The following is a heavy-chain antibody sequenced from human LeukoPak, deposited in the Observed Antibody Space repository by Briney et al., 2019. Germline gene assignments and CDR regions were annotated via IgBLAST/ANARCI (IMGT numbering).Heavy chain of an antibody. CDR2: ISSSSSYI. D-gene: IGHD3-3*01. J-gene: IGHJ4*02. CDR1: GFTFSSYS. Sequence: GGSLRLSCAASGFTFSSYSMNWVRQAPGKGLEWVSSISSSSSYIYYADSVKGRFTISRDNAKNSLYLQMNSLRAEDTAVYYCARGITIFGVDLDYWGQGTLVTVSS. CDR3: ARGITIFGVDLDY. V-gene: IGHV3-21*01.